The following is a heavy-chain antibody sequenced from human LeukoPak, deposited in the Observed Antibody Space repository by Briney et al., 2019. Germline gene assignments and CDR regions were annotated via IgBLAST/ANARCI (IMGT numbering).Heavy chain of an antibody. CDR3: ARDRELGV. Sequence: NPTETLSLTCTASGGSIRIFYWSWIRQPPGKGLEWIGYIYDSVNTNYNPSLKSRVTISVDMSRNQFSLKLNSVTAADTAIYYCARDRELGVWGQGTTVTVSS. D-gene: IGHD1-26*01. CDR2: IYDSVNT. CDR1: GGSIRIFY. J-gene: IGHJ6*02. V-gene: IGHV4-59*01.